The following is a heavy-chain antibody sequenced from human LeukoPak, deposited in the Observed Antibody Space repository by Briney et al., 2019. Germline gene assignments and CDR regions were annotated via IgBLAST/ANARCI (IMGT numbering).Heavy chain of an antibody. CDR3: ARGPEGYYYYYYMDV. Sequence: GASVKVSCKASGYTFTSYGISWVRQAPGQGLEWMGWISAYNGNTNYAQKLQGRVTMTTDTSTSTAYMELRSLRSDDTAVYYCARGPEGYYYYYYMDVWGKGTTVTVSS. CDR1: GYTFTSYG. J-gene: IGHJ6*03. CDR2: ISAYNGNT. V-gene: IGHV1-18*01.